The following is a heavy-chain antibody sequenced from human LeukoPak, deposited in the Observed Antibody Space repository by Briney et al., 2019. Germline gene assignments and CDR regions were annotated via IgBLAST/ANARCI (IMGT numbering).Heavy chain of an antibody. CDR3: ARGLVPATPIWGY. Sequence: PSETLSLTCAVYGGSFSGYYWSGIRQPPGKGLEGIGEINHSGSTNYNPSLKSRVTVSVDTSKNQLSLKLRSVTAADTAVYYCARGLVPATPIWGYWGLGTLVTVSS. V-gene: IGHV4-34*01. CDR2: INHSGST. J-gene: IGHJ4*02. CDR1: GGSFSGYY. D-gene: IGHD2-15*01.